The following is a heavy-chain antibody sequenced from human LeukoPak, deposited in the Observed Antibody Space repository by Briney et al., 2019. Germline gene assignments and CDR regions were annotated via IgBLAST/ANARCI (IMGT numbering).Heavy chain of an antibody. Sequence: GGSLRLSCAASGLAFSKYAMHWVRQAPGKGLEWVTIISDDGRSNYADSVEGRFTISRDNSENTLYLQMSSLRAEDTAVYYCASTSGYDFWDMGYWGQGTLVTVSS. CDR3: ASTSGYDFWDMGY. CDR1: GLAFSKYA. CDR2: ISDDGRS. V-gene: IGHV3-30*04. D-gene: IGHD5-12*01. J-gene: IGHJ4*02.